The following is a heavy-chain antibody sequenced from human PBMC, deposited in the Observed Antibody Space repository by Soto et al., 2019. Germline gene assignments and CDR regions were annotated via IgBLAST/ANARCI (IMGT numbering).Heavy chain of an antibody. CDR3: ARGRGKGVYYYYYGMDV. Sequence: PSETLSLTCAVYGGSFSCYYWSWIRQPPGKGLEWIGEINHSGSTNYNPSLKSRVTISVDTSKNQFSLKLSSVTAADTAVYYCARGRGKGVYYYYYGMDVWGQGTTVTVSS. CDR2: INHSGST. CDR1: GGSFSCYY. D-gene: IGHD3-10*01. J-gene: IGHJ6*02. V-gene: IGHV4-34*01.